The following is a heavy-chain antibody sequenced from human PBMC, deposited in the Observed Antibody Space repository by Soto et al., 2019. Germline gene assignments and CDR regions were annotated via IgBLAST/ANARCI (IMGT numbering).Heavy chain of an antibody. Sequence: ASVKVSCKASGYIFTAYSMHWVRRAPGQGLEWMGVVNPRGGSTNYAQKFQGRITLTSDTSRSTVYMDLSSPTSEDTAIYYCAREENCSDGICYSEYFERWGQGTLVTVSS. CDR3: AREENCSDGICYSEYFER. CDR1: GYIFTAYS. D-gene: IGHD2-15*01. J-gene: IGHJ1*01. V-gene: IGHV1-46*01. CDR2: VNPRGGST.